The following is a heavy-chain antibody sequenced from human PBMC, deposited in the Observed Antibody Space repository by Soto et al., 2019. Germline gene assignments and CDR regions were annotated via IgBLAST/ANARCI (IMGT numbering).Heavy chain of an antibody. CDR3: ARLLRDYYYMDV. CDR2: IYYSGST. CDR1: GGSISSSSYY. Sequence: SETLSLTCTVSGGSISSSSYYWGWIRQPPGKGLEWIGSIYYSGSTYYNPSLKSRVTISVDTSKNQFSLKLSSVTAADTAVYYCARLLRDYYYMDVWGKGTTVTVSS. J-gene: IGHJ6*03. V-gene: IGHV4-39*01.